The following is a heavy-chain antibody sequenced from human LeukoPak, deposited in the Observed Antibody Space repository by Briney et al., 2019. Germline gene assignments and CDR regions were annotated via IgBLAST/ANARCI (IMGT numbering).Heavy chain of an antibody. V-gene: IGHV4-4*02. D-gene: IGHD6-19*01. CDR1: GGSISSSNW. Sequence: SETLSLTRAVSGGSISSSNWWSWVRQPPGKGLEWIGEIYHSGSTNYNASLKSRVTVSVDKSKNKFSLKLSSVTAADTAVYYCARGTLYRGWSYYLDFWGQGSQVTVSS. CDR2: IYHSGST. CDR3: ARGTLYRGWSYYLDF. J-gene: IGHJ4*02.